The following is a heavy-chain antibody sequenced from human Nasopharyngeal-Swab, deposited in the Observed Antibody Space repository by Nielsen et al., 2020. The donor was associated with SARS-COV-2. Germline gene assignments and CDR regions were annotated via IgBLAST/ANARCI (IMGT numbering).Heavy chain of an antibody. Sequence: RESLTLSCAASGFTFSSYWMHWVRQVPGKGLVWVSRINNDGSSTYYADSVKGRFTISRDNAKNTLYLQMNSLRAEDTAVYYCARGSSADSGWGYYWGQGTLVTVSS. D-gene: IGHD2-15*01. CDR1: GFTFSSYW. J-gene: IGHJ4*02. CDR2: INNDGSST. CDR3: ARGSSADSGWGYY. V-gene: IGHV3-74*01.